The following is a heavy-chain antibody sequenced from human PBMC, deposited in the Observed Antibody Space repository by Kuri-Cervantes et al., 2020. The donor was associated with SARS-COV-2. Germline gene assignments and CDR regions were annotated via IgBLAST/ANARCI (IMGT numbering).Heavy chain of an antibody. CDR1: GGTFSTHA. CDR2: VIPMFGTT. Sequence: SVKVSCKASGGTFSTHAINWVRQAPGQGLEWMGTVIPMFGTTHHAQRFQGRLTMTADTSTSIAYMTLSSLRSDDTAVYYCARDRGVEARWEGDYYHVMDVWGPGTTVTVSS. CDR3: ARDRGVEARWEGDYYHVMDV. J-gene: IGHJ6*02. V-gene: IGHV1-69*06. D-gene: IGHD1-26*01.